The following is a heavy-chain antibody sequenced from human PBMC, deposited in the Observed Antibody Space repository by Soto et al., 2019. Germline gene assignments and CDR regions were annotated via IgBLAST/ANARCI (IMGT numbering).Heavy chain of an antibody. V-gene: IGHV4-4*02. J-gene: IGHJ5*02. CDR3: AREVNSSPARGPNWFDP. CDR2: TYHSGTT. Sequence: QVQLQESGPGLVQPSGTLSLTCAVSGDSINNSHWWSWVRQTPGKGLEWIGETYHSGTTNYNPSLTTRVTISIDTSKNHFSLKMNSVTAADTAVYYCAREVNSSPARGPNWFDPWGQGTLVTVSS. CDR1: GDSINNSHW. D-gene: IGHD6-13*01.